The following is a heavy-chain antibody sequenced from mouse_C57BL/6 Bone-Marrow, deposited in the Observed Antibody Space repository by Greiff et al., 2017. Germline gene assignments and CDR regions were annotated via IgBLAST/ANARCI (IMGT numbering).Heavy chain of an antibody. D-gene: IGHD2-2*01. Sequence: EVQLQESGAELVRPGASVKLSCTASGFNIKDDYMHWVKQRPEQGLEWIGWIDPENGDTEYASKFQGKATITADTSSNTAYLQLSSLTSEDTAVYYWTTWGGDDGDYWGQGTTLTVSS. J-gene: IGHJ2*01. V-gene: IGHV14-4*01. CDR2: IDPENGDT. CDR1: GFNIKDDY. CDR3: TTWGGDDGDY.